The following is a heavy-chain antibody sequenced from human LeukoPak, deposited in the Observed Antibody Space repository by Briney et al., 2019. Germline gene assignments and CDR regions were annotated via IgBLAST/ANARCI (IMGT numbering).Heavy chain of an antibody. V-gene: IGHV1-18*01. CDR1: GYTFTSYG. J-gene: IGHJ5*02. Sequence: GASVKVSCKTSGYTFTSYGISWVRQAPGQGLEWMGWISAYNGNTNYAQKLQGRVTMTTDTATSTAYMELRSLRSDDTAVYYCARGSGLTYYYDSSGYYYNWFDPWGRGTLVTVSS. CDR2: ISAYNGNT. D-gene: IGHD3-22*01. CDR3: ARGSGLTYYYDSSGYYYNWFDP.